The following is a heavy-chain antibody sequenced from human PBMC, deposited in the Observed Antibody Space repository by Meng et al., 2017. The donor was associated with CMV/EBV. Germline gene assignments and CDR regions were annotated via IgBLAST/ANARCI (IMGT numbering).Heavy chain of an antibody. CDR3: AKDQDIVATGGAFDY. CDR2: ISWDGGST. J-gene: IGHJ4*02. D-gene: IGHD5-12*01. CDR1: GVTFDDYT. Sequence: GGSLRLSCAASGVTFDDYTMHWVRQAQGKGLEWVSLISWDGGSTYYADSVKGRFTISRDNSKISLYLQMNSLRTEDTALYYCAKDQDIVATGGAFDYWGQGTLVTVSS. V-gene: IGHV3-43*01.